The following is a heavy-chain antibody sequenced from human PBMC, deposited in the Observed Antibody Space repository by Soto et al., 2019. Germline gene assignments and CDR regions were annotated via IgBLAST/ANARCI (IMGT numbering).Heavy chain of an antibody. CDR1: GGSFSGYY. D-gene: IGHD2-2*01. J-gene: IGHJ4*02. CDR2: INHSGST. CDR3: ARAPNRYCSSTSCYFGGSSDY. V-gene: IGHV4-34*01. Sequence: SETLSLTCAVYGGSFSGYYWSWIRQPPGKGLEWIGEINHSGSTNYNPSLKSRVTISVDTSKNQFSLKLSSVTAADTAVYYCARAPNRYCSSTSCYFGGSSDYWGQGTLVTVSS.